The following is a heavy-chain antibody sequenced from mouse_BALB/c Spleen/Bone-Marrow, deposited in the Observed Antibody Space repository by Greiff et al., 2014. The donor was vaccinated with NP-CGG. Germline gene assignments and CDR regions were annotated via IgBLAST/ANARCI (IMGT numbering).Heavy chain of an antibody. CDR2: INPDSSTI. Sequence: VQLQQPGGGLVQPGGSLKLSCAASGFDFSRYWMSWVRQAPGKGLEWIGEINPDSSTINYTPSLKDKFIISRDNAKNTLYLQMSKVRSEDTALYYCARLGYYGAIDYWGQGTSVTVSS. J-gene: IGHJ4*01. CDR1: GFDFSRYW. CDR3: ARLGYYGAIDY. D-gene: IGHD1-1*01. V-gene: IGHV4-1*02.